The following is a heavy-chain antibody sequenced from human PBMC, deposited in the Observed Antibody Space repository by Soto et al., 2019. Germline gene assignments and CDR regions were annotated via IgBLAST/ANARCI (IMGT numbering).Heavy chain of an antibody. V-gene: IGHV4-4*07. CDR2: IFTSGST. CDR1: SGSMNDYY. J-gene: IGHJ3*02. CDR3: ARLKGDGFDI. Sequence: QVQLQESGPRVVKPSGTLSLTCTVSSGSMNDYYLTWIRQPAGKGLECIGRIFTSGSTNYNPSLRRRVTMSVDTSKTRFSLRLPSVTAADTAVYYCARLKGDGFDIWGQGTRVTVSS.